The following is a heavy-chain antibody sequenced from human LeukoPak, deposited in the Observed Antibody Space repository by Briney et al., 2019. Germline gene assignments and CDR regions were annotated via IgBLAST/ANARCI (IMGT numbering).Heavy chain of an antibody. Sequence: QPGGSLRLSCAASGFTFSINGMSWVRQAPGKGLEWVSDISGSGGSTYYADSVKGRFTISRDNSNNTLCLQMNSLRAEDTAVYYCAKHTAFGGWSDAFDIWGQGTMVTVSS. D-gene: IGHD6-19*01. J-gene: IGHJ3*02. CDR2: ISGSGGST. CDR1: GFTFSING. V-gene: IGHV3-23*01. CDR3: AKHTAFGGWSDAFDI.